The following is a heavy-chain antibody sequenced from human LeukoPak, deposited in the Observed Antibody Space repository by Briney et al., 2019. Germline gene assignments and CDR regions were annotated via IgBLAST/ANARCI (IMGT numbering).Heavy chain of an antibody. CDR1: GFTFSSYA. CDR2: ISWNSGSI. Sequence: QPGRSLRLSCAASGFTFSSYAMSWVRQAPGKGLEWVSGISWNSGSIGYADSVKGRFTISRDNAKNSLYLQMNSLRAEDTALYYCAKAAVQQWLVSPIQHWGQGTLVTVSS. V-gene: IGHV3-9*01. J-gene: IGHJ1*01. CDR3: AKAAVQQWLVSPIQH. D-gene: IGHD6-19*01.